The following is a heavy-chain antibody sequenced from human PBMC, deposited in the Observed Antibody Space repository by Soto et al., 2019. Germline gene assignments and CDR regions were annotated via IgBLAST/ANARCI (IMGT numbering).Heavy chain of an antibody. Sequence: QVQLVQSGAEVKKPGSSVKVSCKASGGTFSSYAISWVRQAPGQGLEWMGGIIPIFGTANYAQKFQGRVTITADKSTSTAYMELSSLRAEDTAVYYCAGWDTAMAYWYFDLWGRGTLVTVSS. CDR3: AGWDTAMAYWYFDL. J-gene: IGHJ2*01. D-gene: IGHD5-18*01. CDR2: IIPIFGTA. V-gene: IGHV1-69*06. CDR1: GGTFSSYA.